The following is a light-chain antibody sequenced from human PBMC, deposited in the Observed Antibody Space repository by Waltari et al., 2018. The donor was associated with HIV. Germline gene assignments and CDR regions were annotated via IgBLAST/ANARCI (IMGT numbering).Light chain of an antibody. V-gene: IGKV3-15*01. J-gene: IGKJ1*01. Sequence: EIVLTQSPGTLSVSPGERATLSGRGSRSVSSNFAWTQLKPGQDPRLVSHGAHTRATRIPERFSGSVSGKEFPLTISSLHSEDFAVYYCQQYNAWPRTFGQGTKVEIK. CDR3: QQYNAWPRT. CDR1: RSVSSN. CDR2: GAH.